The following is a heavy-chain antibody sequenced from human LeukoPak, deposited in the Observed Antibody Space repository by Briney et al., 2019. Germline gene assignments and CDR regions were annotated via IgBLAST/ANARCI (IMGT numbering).Heavy chain of an antibody. J-gene: IGHJ4*02. D-gene: IGHD6-13*01. Sequence: ASVKVSCKASGYSFTSYDINWVRQATGQGLEWMGWMNPNSGNTGSAQKFQGRVTMTRYTSISTAYMELSNLRSEDTAVYYCARRVAAGGTCMGYWGQGTLVTVSS. CDR3: ARRVAAGGTCMGY. CDR1: GYSFTSYD. V-gene: IGHV1-8*01. CDR2: MNPNSGNT.